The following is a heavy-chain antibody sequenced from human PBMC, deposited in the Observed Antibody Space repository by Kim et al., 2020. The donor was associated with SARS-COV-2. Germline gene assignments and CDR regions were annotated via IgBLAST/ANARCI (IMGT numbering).Heavy chain of an antibody. CDR2: IDPSDSYT. Sequence: GESLKISCKGSGYSFTSYWISWVRQMPGKGLEWMGRIDPSDSYTNYSPSFQGHVTISADKSISTAYLQWSSLKASDTAMYYCARIPQSRDGYNWAAYYYYGMDVWGQGTTVTVSS. CDR3: ARIPQSRDGYNWAAYYYYGMDV. J-gene: IGHJ6*02. D-gene: IGHD5-12*01. V-gene: IGHV5-10-1*01. CDR1: GYSFTSYW.